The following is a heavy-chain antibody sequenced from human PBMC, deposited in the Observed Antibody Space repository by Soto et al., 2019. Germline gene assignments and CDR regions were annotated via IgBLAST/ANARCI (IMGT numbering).Heavy chain of an antibody. D-gene: IGHD6-25*01. Sequence: GASVKVSCKAFGYTFTIYYIHWVRQAPGQGLEWMGVTNTSGGSPTYAQKFQDRVTMTRDTSTSTVYMELSSLRSEDTAVYYCARGGRHSDYYYYYGMDVWGQGTTVTVSS. V-gene: IGHV1-46*01. CDR3: ARGGRHSDYYYYYGMDV. CDR1: GYTFTIYY. CDR2: TNTSGGSP. J-gene: IGHJ6*02.